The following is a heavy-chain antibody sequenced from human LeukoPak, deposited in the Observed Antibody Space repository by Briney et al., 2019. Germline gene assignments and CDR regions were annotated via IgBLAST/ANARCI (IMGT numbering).Heavy chain of an antibody. V-gene: IGHV3-23*01. Sequence: GGSLRLSCAASGFTFSSYGMSWVRQAPGKGLEWVAAISGSGGSTYYADSVKGRFTISRDNSKNTLCLQMNSLRAEDTAVYYCAKERESGGWYEGGLDYWGQGTLVTVSS. D-gene: IGHD6-19*01. J-gene: IGHJ4*02. CDR3: AKERESGGWYEGGLDY. CDR2: ISGSGGST. CDR1: GFTFSSYG.